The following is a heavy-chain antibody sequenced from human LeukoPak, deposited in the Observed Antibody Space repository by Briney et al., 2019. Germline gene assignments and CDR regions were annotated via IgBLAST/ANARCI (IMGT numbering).Heavy chain of an antibody. CDR2: IYYSGST. Sequence: SETLSLTCTVSGGSISSGGYYWSWIRQHPGKGLEWIGYIYYSGSTYYNPSLKSRVTISVDRSKNQFSLKLSSVTAADTAVYYCARGRAAGIAVAGVDFDYWGQGTLVTVSS. D-gene: IGHD6-19*01. V-gene: IGHV4-31*03. CDR1: GGSISSGGYY. CDR3: ARGRAAGIAVAGVDFDY. J-gene: IGHJ4*02.